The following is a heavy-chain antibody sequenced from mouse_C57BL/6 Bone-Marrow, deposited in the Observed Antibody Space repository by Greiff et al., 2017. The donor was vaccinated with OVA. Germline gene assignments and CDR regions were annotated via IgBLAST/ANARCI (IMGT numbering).Heavy chain of an antibody. CDR2: IRNKANGYTT. Sequence: EVKVVESGGGLVQPGASLRLSCAASGFTFTDYYMSWVRQPPGQAPEWLALIRNKANGYTTEYTVSVKGRFTISRDNSQIVLYLQINTLRAEDSATYYCVKAGYGSSSWAMDYWGQGTSVTVSS. CDR3: VKAGYGSSSWAMDY. J-gene: IGHJ4*01. V-gene: IGHV7-4*01. CDR1: GFTFTDYY. D-gene: IGHD1-1*01.